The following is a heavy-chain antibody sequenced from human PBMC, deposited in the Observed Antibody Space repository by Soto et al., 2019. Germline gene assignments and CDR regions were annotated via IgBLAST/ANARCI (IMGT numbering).Heavy chain of an antibody. CDR3: ARGVDYDFWSGYYYYYGMDV. Sequence: GGSLRLSCAASGFTFSSYSMNWVRQAPGKGLEWVSSISSSSSYIYYADSVKGRFTISRDNAKNSLYLQMSSLRAEDTAVYYCARGVDYDFWSGYYYYYGMDVWGQGTTVTVSS. J-gene: IGHJ6*02. V-gene: IGHV3-21*01. D-gene: IGHD3-3*01. CDR1: GFTFSSYS. CDR2: ISSSSSYI.